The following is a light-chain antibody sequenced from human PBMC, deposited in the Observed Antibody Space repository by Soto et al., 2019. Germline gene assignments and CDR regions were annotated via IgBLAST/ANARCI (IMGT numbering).Light chain of an antibody. Sequence: EIVLTQSPATLSLSPGERATLSCRASQSVSRYLAWYQQKPGQAPMLLIYDASNRATGIPARFSGSGSGTDFTLTISSLEPEDFAVYYCQQRSSWPSLTFGGGTKVEIK. CDR3: QQRSSWPSLT. CDR1: QSVSRY. CDR2: DAS. J-gene: IGKJ4*01. V-gene: IGKV3-11*01.